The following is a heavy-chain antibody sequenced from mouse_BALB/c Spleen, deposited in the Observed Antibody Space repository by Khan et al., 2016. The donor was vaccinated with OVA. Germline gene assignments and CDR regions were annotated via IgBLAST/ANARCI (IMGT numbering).Heavy chain of an antibody. Sequence: EVKLEESGPGLVKPSQSLSLTCTVTGYSIPSGYGWNWIRQFPGNKLEWMGYISYSGSIYYHLSLKSRIPFTRDTSKNQFFLQLNAVTTEYTATYYCARTAMINYGGQGTTLTVSS. CDR3: ARTAMINY. CDR1: GYSIPSGYG. CDR2: ISYSGSI. V-gene: IGHV3-2*02. J-gene: IGHJ2*01. D-gene: IGHD1-2*01.